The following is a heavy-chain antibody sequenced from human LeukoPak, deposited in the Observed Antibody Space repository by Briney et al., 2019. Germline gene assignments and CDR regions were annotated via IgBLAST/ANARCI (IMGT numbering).Heavy chain of an antibody. CDR3: ASLPLNSGYLFAY. D-gene: IGHD5-12*01. Sequence: ASVKVSCKASGYTFTGYYMHWVRQAPGQGLEWMGWINPNSGGTNYAQKFQGRVTMTRDTSISTAYMELSRLRSDDTAVYYCASLPLNSGYLFAYWGHGTLVTVSS. V-gene: IGHV1-2*02. J-gene: IGHJ4*01. CDR1: GYTFTGYY. CDR2: INPNSGGT.